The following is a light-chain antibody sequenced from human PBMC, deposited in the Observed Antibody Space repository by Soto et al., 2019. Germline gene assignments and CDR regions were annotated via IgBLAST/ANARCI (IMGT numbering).Light chain of an antibody. J-gene: IGKJ1*01. CDR1: QSVSIL. Sequence: VMTQSPATLSVSAGERATLSCRASQSVSILLAWYQQKTGQAPRILIHGETTRATGIPARLSGSGSGTEFNLTISSLQSEDFAVYYCQKYNNWPRTCGQGTKVDIK. V-gene: IGKV3-15*01. CDR3: QKYNNWPRT. CDR2: GET.